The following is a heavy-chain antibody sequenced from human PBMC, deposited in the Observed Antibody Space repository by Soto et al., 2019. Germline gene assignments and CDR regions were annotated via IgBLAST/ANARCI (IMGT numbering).Heavy chain of an antibody. D-gene: IGHD6-19*01. J-gene: IGHJ4*02. CDR1: GYTFTSYG. CDR3: ASSIFGYSSGWYYFDY. V-gene: IGHV1-18*01. Sequence: ASVKVSCKASGYTFTSYGISWVRQAPGQGLEWMGWISAYNGNTNYAQKLQGRVTMTTDTSTSTAYMELRSLRSDDTAVYYCASSIFGYSSGWYYFDYWGQGTLVTVSS. CDR2: ISAYNGNT.